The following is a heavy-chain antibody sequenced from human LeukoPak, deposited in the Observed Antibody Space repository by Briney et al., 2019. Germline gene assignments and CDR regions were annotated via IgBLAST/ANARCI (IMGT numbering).Heavy chain of an antibody. CDR3: ARGPHLWLARGVSAWFDP. CDR1: GGSFNGYY. Sequence: SETLSLTCAVYGGSFNGYYWSWIRQPPGKGLEWIGEINHSGSTNYNPSLKSRVTISVDTSKNQFSLKLSSVTAADTAVYYCARGPHLWLARGVSAWFDPWGQGTLVTVSS. J-gene: IGHJ5*02. V-gene: IGHV4-34*01. D-gene: IGHD3-10*01. CDR2: INHSGST.